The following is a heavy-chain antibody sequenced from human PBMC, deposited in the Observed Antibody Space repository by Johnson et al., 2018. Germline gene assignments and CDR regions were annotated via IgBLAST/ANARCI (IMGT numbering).Heavy chain of an antibody. CDR1: GFTFSDHF. D-gene: IGHD3-3*01. CDR3: ARVAREWSHYYYYYMDV. Sequence: QVQLVQSGGGLVKPGGSLRLSCAGSGFTFSDHFMSWIRQAPGKGLEWVSYISSSGSTIYYADSVKGRFTISRDNAKNSLYLQMDSLRAEDTAVYYCARVAREWSHYYYYYMDVWGKGTTVTVSS. J-gene: IGHJ6*03. CDR2: ISSSGSTI. V-gene: IGHV3-11*04.